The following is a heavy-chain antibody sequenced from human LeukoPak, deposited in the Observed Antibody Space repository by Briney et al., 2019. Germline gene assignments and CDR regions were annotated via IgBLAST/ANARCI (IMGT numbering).Heavy chain of an antibody. V-gene: IGHV3-30*18. D-gene: IGHD3-22*01. CDR3: AKGGGSGYYDTSGYCFDY. CDR1: GFTFSIYG. J-gene: IGHJ4*02. Sequence: GGSLRLSCAASGFTFSIYGMHWVRQAPGKGLEWVAVISYDENKKFYADSVKGRFTISRDNSKNTLCLQMNSLRAEDTAVYYCAKGGGSGYYDTSGYCFDYWGQGTLVTVSS. CDR2: ISYDENKK.